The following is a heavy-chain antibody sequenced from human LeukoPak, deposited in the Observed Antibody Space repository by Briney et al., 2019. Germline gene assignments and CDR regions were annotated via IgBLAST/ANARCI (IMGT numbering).Heavy chain of an antibody. CDR3: ARAGNYYGRHTNWFDP. V-gene: IGHV3-21*01. J-gene: IGHJ5*02. Sequence: GVSLRLSCAASGFTFSSYSMNWVRQAPGKGLEWVSSISSGTSYIYYADSVKGRFTISRDNAKNSLYLQMNSLRAEDTAVYYCARAGNYYGRHTNWFDPWGQGTLVTVSS. D-gene: IGHD3-10*01. CDR2: ISSGTSYI. CDR1: GFTFSSYS.